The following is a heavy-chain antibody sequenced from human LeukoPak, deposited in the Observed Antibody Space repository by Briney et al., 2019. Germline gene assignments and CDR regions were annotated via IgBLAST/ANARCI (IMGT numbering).Heavy chain of an antibody. CDR1: GGSISSSSYY. Sequence: SETLSLTCTVSGGSISSSSYYWGWLRQPPGEGLGWIVCIYDSGNTYYNPALRSLITISVNTSKNQFSLKLSSVTAADTAVYYCARDFVAVAGTSEYFQHWGQGTLLTLSS. D-gene: IGHD6-19*01. J-gene: IGHJ1*01. V-gene: IGHV4-39*02. CDR3: ARDFVAVAGTSEYFQH. CDR2: IYDSGNT.